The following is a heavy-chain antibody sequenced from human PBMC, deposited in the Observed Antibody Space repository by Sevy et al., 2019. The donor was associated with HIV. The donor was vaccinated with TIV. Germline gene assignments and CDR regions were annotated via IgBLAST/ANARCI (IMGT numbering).Heavy chain of an antibody. D-gene: IGHD6-13*01. CDR2: ISSSSSYI. CDR3: ARATGIAAAGTRGWFDP. V-gene: IGHV3-21*01. J-gene: IGHJ5*02. CDR1: GFTFSSYS. Sequence: GSLRLSCAASGFTFSSYSMNWVRQAPGKGLEWVSSISSSSSYIYYADSVKGRFTISRDNAKNSLYLQMNSLRAEDTAVYYCARATGIAAAGTRGWFDPWGQGTLVTVSS.